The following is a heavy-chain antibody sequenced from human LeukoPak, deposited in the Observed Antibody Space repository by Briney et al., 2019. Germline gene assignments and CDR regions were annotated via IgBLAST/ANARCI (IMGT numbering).Heavy chain of an antibody. CDR1: GFTFTNYA. V-gene: IGHV3-23*01. Sequence: GGSLRLSCAASGFTFTNYAMSWVCQAPGKGLEWVSAISGSGGSTDYADSVKGRFTISRDNSKNTLYLQMNSLRAEDTAVYYCARASLYCSSTSCYDAFDIWGQGTMVTVSS. J-gene: IGHJ3*02. CDR3: ARASLYCSSTSCYDAFDI. D-gene: IGHD2-2*01. CDR2: ISGSGGST.